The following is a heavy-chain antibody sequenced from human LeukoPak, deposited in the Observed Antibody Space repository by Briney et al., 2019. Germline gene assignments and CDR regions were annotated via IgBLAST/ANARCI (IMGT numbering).Heavy chain of an antibody. CDR2: IYYSGST. J-gene: IGHJ4*02. Sequence: SETLSLTCTVSGGSISSYYWSWIRQPPGKGLEWIGYIYYSGSTNYNPSLKSRVTISVDTSKNQFSLKLSSVTAADTAVYYCARGGVKGGATTEYYFDYWGQGTLVTVSS. CDR3: ARGGVKGGATTEYYFDY. D-gene: IGHD1-26*01. V-gene: IGHV4-59*12. CDR1: GGSISSYY.